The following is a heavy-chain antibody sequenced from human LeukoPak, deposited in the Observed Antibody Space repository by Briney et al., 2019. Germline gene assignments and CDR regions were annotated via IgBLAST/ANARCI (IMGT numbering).Heavy chain of an antibody. Sequence: GGSLRLSCAVSGFTFSRYWMSWLRQAPGKGLEWVANIQEDGSAKYYVDSVKGRFTISRDNAKNSLYLQMNSLRVEDTAVYYCARSPVARTTVGYWGQGTLVTVSS. CDR2: IQEDGSAK. J-gene: IGHJ4*02. CDR1: GFTFSRYW. V-gene: IGHV3-7*04. CDR3: ARSPVARTTVGY. D-gene: IGHD4-17*01.